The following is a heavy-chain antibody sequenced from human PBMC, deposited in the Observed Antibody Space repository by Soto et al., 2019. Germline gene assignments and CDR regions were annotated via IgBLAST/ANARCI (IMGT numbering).Heavy chain of an antibody. CDR2: ISYDGGDK. Sequence: PGGSLRLSCAASGFIFDDYSMHWVRQAPGKGLEWAAVISYDGGDKYSADSVQGRFTISRDNSKNTLYLQMNSLRAEDTAVYYCAKDSGRGSADYYFDFWGQGTLVTVSS. CDR3: AKDSGRGSADYYFDF. J-gene: IGHJ4*02. V-gene: IGHV3-30*18. CDR1: GFIFDDYS. D-gene: IGHD3-10*01.